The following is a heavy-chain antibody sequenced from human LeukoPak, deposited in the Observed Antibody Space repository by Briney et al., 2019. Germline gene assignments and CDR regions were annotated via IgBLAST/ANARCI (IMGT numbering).Heavy chain of an antibody. J-gene: IGHJ4*02. CDR3: AKGPPRLWLYLVDY. CDR2: ISGSGGST. CDR1: GFTFSSYA. Sequence: GGSLRLSCAASGFTFSSYAMSWVRQAPGKGLEWVSAISGSGGSTYHADSVKGRFTISRDNSKNTLYLQMNSLRAEDTAVYYCAKGPPRLWLYLVDYWGQGTLVTVSS. D-gene: IGHD5-18*01. V-gene: IGHV3-23*01.